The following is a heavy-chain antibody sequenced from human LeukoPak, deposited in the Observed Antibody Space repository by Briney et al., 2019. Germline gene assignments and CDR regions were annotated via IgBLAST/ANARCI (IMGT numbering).Heavy chain of an antibody. CDR2: INPSGGST. CDR3: ARDVMEAGTVYYYYMDV. V-gene: IGHV1-46*01. CDR1: GYTFTSYY. J-gene: IGHJ6*03. D-gene: IGHD6-13*01. Sequence: ASVKVSCKASGYTFTSYYMHWVREAPGQGLEWMGIINPSGGSTSYAQKFQGRVTMTRDMSTSTVYMELSSLRSEDTAVYYCARDVMEAGTVYYYYMDVWGKGTTVTVSS.